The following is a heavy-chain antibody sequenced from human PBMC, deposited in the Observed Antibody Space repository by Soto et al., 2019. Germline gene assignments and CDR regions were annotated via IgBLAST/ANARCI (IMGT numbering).Heavy chain of an antibody. Sequence: EVQLVESGGGLIQPGGSLRLSCAASEFPVSSNYMTWVRQAPGKGLEWVSVIYSGGDTYYADSVKGRFTISRDNSKNTLYLQMTSLRAEDTAVYHCGITSYGSGWYSDNWCPGTVVSVSS. CDR2: IYSGGDT. D-gene: IGHD3-10*01. J-gene: IGHJ4*02. CDR3: GITSYGSGWYSDN. CDR1: EFPVSSNY. V-gene: IGHV3-53*01.